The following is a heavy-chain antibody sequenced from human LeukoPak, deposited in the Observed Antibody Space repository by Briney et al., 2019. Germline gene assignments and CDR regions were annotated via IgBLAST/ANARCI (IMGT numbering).Heavy chain of an antibody. CDR1: GGSISSYY. D-gene: IGHD3-22*01. CDR3: ARSYYYDSSGLFDY. V-gene: IGHV4-4*07. J-gene: IGHJ4*02. CDR2: IYTSGST. Sequence: SETLSLTCTVSGGSISSYYWSWIRQPAGKGLEWIGRIYTSGSTNYNPSLKSRVPMSVDTSKNQFSLKLSSVTAADTAVYYCARSYYYDSSGLFDYWGQGTLVTVSS.